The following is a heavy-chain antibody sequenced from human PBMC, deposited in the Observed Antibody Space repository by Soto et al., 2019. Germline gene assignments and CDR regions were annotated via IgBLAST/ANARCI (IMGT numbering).Heavy chain of an antibody. V-gene: IGHV1-18*01. CDR3: ARDDSGFSGSHYIDYFNY. J-gene: IGHJ4*02. D-gene: IGHD1-26*01. CDR1: GYTFTSYG. Sequence: ASVKVSCKASGYTFTSYGISWVRQAPGQGLEWMGWINGGNGNTYYSEHFQGRVTITRDTSAGTVYMQLSSLTSEDTAVYYCARDDSGFSGSHYIDYFNYWGQGALVTVSS. CDR2: INGGNGNT.